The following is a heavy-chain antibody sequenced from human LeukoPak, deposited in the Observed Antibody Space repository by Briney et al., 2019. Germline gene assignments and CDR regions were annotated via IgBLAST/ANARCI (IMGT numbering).Heavy chain of an antibody. Sequence: GGSLRLSCAASGFTFSSHWMSWVRQAPGKGLEWVANIKPDESEKYYVGSVKGRFTISRDNAKNSLYLQMTSLRAEDTAVYYCARDPRYHTYWGQGTLVTVSS. J-gene: IGHJ4*02. D-gene: IGHD1-26*01. V-gene: IGHV3-7*01. CDR3: ARDPRYHTY. CDR2: IKPDESEK. CDR1: GFTFSSHW.